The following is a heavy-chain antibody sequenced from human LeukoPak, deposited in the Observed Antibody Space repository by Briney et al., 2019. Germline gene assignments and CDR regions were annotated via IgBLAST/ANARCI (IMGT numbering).Heavy chain of an antibody. D-gene: IGHD3-10*01. Sequence: PGGSLRLSCAASGFTFSSYAMSWVRQAPRKGLEWVSAISGSGGSTYYADSVKGRFTISRDNSKNTLYLQMNSLRAEDTAVYYCAKDGSRMVRMLNAFDIWGQGTMVTVSS. CDR2: ISGSGGST. CDR3: AKDGSRMVRMLNAFDI. J-gene: IGHJ3*02. V-gene: IGHV3-23*01. CDR1: GFTFSSYA.